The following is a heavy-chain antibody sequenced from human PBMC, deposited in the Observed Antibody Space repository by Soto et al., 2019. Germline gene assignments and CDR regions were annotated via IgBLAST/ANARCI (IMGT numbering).Heavy chain of an antibody. D-gene: IGHD3-3*01. V-gene: IGHV4-30-2*01. J-gene: IGHJ4*02. Sequence: SETLSLTCAVSGGSISSGGYSWSWIRQPPGKGLEWIGYIYHSGSTYYNPSLKSRVTISVDRSKNQFSLKLSSVTAADTAVYNCARGTIFGVVSTPKYDYWGQGTLVTVSS. CDR2: IYHSGST. CDR1: GGSISSGGYS. CDR3: ARGTIFGVVSTPKYDY.